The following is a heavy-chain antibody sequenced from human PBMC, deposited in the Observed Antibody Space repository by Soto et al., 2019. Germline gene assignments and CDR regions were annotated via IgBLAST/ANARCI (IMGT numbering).Heavy chain of an antibody. J-gene: IGHJ5*02. CDR1: GFKFSMFG. D-gene: IGHD6-19*01. V-gene: IGHV3-48*01. CDR2: ISSSSTTI. CDR3: ARDKGGVVAGFNWLDP. Sequence: LQESGGDLVQPGGSLRLSCAASGFKFSMFGMNWVRQAPGKGLEWIAYISSSSTTIVYGGSVEGRFTVSRDNVENSMYLEMKRLRGGRKGVYYCARDKGGVVAGFNWLDPWGHGTPVTVST.